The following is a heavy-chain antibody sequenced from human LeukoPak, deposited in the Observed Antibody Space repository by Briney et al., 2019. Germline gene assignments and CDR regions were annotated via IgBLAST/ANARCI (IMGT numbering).Heavy chain of an antibody. CDR2: IASDGSST. Sequence: GGSLRLSCAASGFTFSSYWMNWVRQAPGKGLVWVSRIASDGSSTTYADSVKGRFSISRDNAKNTLYLQMNSLRVEDTAVYYCASLSGSYYYYGMDVWGQGTTVTVSS. J-gene: IGHJ6*02. D-gene: IGHD1-26*01. CDR3: ASLSGSYYYYGMDV. V-gene: IGHV3-74*01. CDR1: GFTFSSYW.